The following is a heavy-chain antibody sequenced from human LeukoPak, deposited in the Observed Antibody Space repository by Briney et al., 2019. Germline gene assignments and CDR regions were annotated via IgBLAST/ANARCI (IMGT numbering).Heavy chain of an antibody. Sequence: PGGSLRLSCAASGFTVSSNYMSWVRQAPGKGLEWVSVIYSGGSTYYADSVKGRFTISRHNSKNTLYLQMNSPRAEDTAVYYCAREGPRDGYNNWFDPWGQGTLVTVSS. J-gene: IGHJ5*02. CDR1: GFTVSSNY. CDR2: IYSGGST. D-gene: IGHD5-24*01. V-gene: IGHV3-53*04. CDR3: AREGPRDGYNNWFDP.